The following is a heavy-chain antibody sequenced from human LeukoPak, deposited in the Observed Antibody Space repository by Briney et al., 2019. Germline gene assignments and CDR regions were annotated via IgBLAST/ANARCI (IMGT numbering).Heavy chain of an antibody. CDR2: IKSKTDGGTR. J-gene: IGHJ3*02. V-gene: IGHV3-15*01. Sequence: PGGSLRLSCAASGFTFSSYWMHWVRQAPGKGLEWVGRIKSKTDGGTRDYAAPVKGRFIISRDDSKNTLYLQMNSLKTEDTAVYYCTTFDYAAFLIWGQGTMVTVSS. CDR3: TTFDYAAFLI. D-gene: IGHD4/OR15-4a*01. CDR1: GFTFSSYW.